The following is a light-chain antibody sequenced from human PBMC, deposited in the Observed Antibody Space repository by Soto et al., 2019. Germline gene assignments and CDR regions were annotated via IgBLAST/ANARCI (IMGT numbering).Light chain of an antibody. Sequence: SYELTQPPSVSVAPGKTARITCGGNNIGSKSVHWYQQKPGQAPVLVIYYDSDRPSGIPERFSGSNSGNTATLTISRVEAGDEADYYCQVWDSSSDHPFGGGTKLHRP. J-gene: IGLJ2*01. CDR2: YDS. CDR3: QVWDSSSDHP. CDR1: NIGSKS. V-gene: IGLV3-21*04.